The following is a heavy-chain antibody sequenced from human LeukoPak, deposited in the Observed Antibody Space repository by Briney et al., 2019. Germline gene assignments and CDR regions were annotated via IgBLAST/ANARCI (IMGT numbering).Heavy chain of an antibody. D-gene: IGHD5-18*01. V-gene: IGHV4-34*01. CDR2: INHSGST. CDR3: ARLIMGYSYGIDY. J-gene: IGHJ4*02. Sequence: SETLSLTCAVYGGSFSGYYWSWIRQPPGKGLEWIGEINHSGSTNYNPSLKSRVTISVDTSKNQFSLKLSSVTAADTAVYYCARLIMGYSYGIDYWGQGTLVTVSS. CDR1: GGSFSGYY.